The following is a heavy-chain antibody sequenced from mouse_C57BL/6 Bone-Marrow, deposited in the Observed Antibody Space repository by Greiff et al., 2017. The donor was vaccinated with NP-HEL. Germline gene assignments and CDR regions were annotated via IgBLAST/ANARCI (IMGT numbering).Heavy chain of an antibody. J-gene: IGHJ3*01. CDR3: ARTGVTPWFAY. Sequence: QVQLQQPGAELVRPGTSVKLSCKASGYTFTSYWMHWVKQRPGQGLEWIGVIDPSDSYTNYNQKFKGKATLTVDTSSSTAYMQLSSLTSEDSAVYYCARTGVTPWFAYWGQGTLVTVSA. V-gene: IGHV1-59*01. D-gene: IGHD2-2*01. CDR1: GYTFTSYW. CDR2: IDPSDSYT.